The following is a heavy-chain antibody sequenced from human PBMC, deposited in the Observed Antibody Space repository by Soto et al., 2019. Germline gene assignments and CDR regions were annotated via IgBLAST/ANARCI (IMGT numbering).Heavy chain of an antibody. V-gene: IGHV3-23*01. CDR2: ITGSGRDT. CDR1: GFTFRNNV. CDR3: AKNGLDNSPSAIDS. J-gene: IGHJ4*02. Sequence: LRLSCAASGFTFRNNVLSWVRQAPGKGLDWVSGITGSGRDTYYADSVKGRVTISRGNSKNMVFLQMNSLRAEDTALYYCAKNGLDNSPSAIDSWGPGTLVTVS. D-gene: IGHD2-8*01.